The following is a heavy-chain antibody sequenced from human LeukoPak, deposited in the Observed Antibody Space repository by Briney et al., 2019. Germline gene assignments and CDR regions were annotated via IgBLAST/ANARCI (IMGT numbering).Heavy chain of an antibody. CDR3: ARHRKDIGFDS. CDR1: GYSFSSYW. CDR2: IYPDDSDT. Sequence: GESLQISCKGSGYSFSSYWIGWVGHMPGKGLEWMGIIYPDDSDTRYSPSFQGQVTISADKSISTAYLQWSSLKASDTAMYYCARHRKDIGFDSWGQGTLVTVSS. D-gene: IGHD2-15*01. J-gene: IGHJ4*02. V-gene: IGHV5-51*01.